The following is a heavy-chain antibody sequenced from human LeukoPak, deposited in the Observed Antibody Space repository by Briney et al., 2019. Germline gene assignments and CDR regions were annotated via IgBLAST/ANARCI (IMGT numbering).Heavy chain of an antibody. CDR2: IGTSSTTI. CDR3: ARFAAGGSYYYYMDV. CDR1: GFTFSSYT. J-gene: IGHJ6*03. V-gene: IGHV3-48*01. Sequence: GGSLRLSCAASGFTFSSYTMNWVRQPPGQGLEWVSNIGTSSTTIYYADSVKGRFTISRDNAKNSLYLQMNSLRADDTAVYYCARFAAGGSYYYYMDVWGKGTTVTVSS. D-gene: IGHD6-25*01.